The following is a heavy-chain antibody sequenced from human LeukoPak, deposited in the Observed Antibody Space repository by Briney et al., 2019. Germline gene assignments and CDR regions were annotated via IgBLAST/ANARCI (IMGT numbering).Heavy chain of an antibody. V-gene: IGHV4-59*01. CDR2: IYYSGST. CDR3: ARDRIDGYNDY. D-gene: IGHD5-24*01. CDR1: GGSISSYY. Sequence: SETLSLTCTVSGGSISSYYWSWIRQPPGKGLEWIGYIYYSGSTNYNPSLKSRVTISVDTSKNQFSLKLSSVTAADTAVYYCARDRIDGYNDYWGQGTLVTVSS. J-gene: IGHJ4*02.